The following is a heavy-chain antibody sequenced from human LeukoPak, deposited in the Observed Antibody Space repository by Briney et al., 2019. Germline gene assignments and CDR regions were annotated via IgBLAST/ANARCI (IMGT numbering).Heavy chain of an antibody. D-gene: IGHD6-13*01. V-gene: IGHV4-38-2*02. CDR2: IYYSGST. Sequence: SETLSLTCSVSGYSISSDYYWGWIRQPPGKGLEWIGSIYYSGSTYYNPSLKSRVAISVDTSKNQFSLILSSVTTADTAVYYCAREVVAAAGTVDYWGQGTLVTVSS. CDR3: AREVVAAAGTVDY. CDR1: GYSISSDYY. J-gene: IGHJ4*02.